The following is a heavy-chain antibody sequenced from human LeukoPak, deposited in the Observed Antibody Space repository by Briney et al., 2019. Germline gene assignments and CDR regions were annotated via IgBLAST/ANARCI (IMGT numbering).Heavy chain of an antibody. D-gene: IGHD2-21*01. J-gene: IGHJ4*02. CDR1: GFTFSSYA. V-gene: IGHV3-23*01. CDR2: ISGSGGST. CDR3: AKVSLSIVMVISAALGYFDH. Sequence: PGGSLRLSCAASGFTFSSYAMSWVRQAPGKGLEWVSAISGSGGSTYYADSVKGRFTISRDNSKNTLYLQMNSLRAEDTAVYYCAKVSLSIVMVISAALGYFDHWGQGTLVIGSS.